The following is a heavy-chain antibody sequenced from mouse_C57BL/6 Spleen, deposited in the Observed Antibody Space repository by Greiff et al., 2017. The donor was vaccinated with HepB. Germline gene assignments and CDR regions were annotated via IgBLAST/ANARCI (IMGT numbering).Heavy chain of an antibody. Sequence: EVKLMESGGGLVKPGGSLKLSCAASGFTFSSYAMSWVRQTPEKRLEWVATISDGGSYTYYPDNVKGRFTISRDNAKNNLYLQMSHLKSEDTAMYYCAREDYHWYFDVWGTGTTVTVSS. CDR3: AREDYHWYFDV. V-gene: IGHV5-4*01. D-gene: IGHD2-4*01. CDR1: GFTFSSYA. CDR2: ISDGGSYT. J-gene: IGHJ1*03.